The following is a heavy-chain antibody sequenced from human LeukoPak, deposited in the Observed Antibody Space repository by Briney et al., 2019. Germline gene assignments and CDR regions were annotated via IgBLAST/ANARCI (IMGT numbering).Heavy chain of an antibody. V-gene: IGHV4-39*01. CDR1: GASISGSGYY. J-gene: IGHJ4*02. D-gene: IGHD2-21*02. CDR2: IYHTGST. Sequence: PSETLSLTCAVSGASISGSGYYWGWLRQPPGMELQWIGNIYHTGSTYYNASLQSRVTISIDTSKNQFSLRLNSVTAADTAMYYCAKSDGYGLIDYWGQGTLVTVSS. CDR3: AKSDGYGLIDY.